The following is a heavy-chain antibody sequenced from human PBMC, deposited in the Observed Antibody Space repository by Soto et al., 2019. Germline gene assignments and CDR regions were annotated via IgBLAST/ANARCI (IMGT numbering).Heavy chain of an antibody. CDR1: GFTFSSYS. CDR2: ISSSSSYI. Sequence: GGSLRLSCAASGFTFSSYSMNWVRQAPGKGLEWVSSISSSSSYIYYADSVKGRFTISRDNAKNSLYLQMNSLRAEDTAVYYCAAYDFWSGYPVDYWGQGTLVTVSS. D-gene: IGHD3-3*01. CDR3: AAYDFWSGYPVDY. V-gene: IGHV3-21*01. J-gene: IGHJ4*02.